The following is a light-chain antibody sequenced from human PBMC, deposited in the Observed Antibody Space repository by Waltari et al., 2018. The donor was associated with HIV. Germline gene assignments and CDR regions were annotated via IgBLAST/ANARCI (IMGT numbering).Light chain of an antibody. CDR1: SSDVGGYNY. CDR3: SSHAGSKVV. V-gene: IGLV2-8*01. Sequence: QSALTQPPSASGSPGQSVTLSCTGTSSDVGGYNYVPWHQQHPGKAPKRMIYDVIKRPSGVPDRFSGSKSGNTASLTVSGLQPEDEADYYCSSHAGSKVVFGGGTRLTVL. CDR2: DVI. J-gene: IGLJ2*01.